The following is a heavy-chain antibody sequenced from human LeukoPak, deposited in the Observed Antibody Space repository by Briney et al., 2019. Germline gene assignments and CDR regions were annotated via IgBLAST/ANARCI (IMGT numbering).Heavy chain of an antibody. V-gene: IGHV3-30*03. J-gene: IGHJ4*02. CDR1: GFTFRNFG. CDR2: ISNDGSDK. CDR3: ASRSMASDY. Sequence: GGSLRLSCAASGFTFRNFGMHWVRQAPGKGLEWVALISNDGSDKSYADSVKGRFTISRDNSKNTLYLQMNNLRAEDTALYYCASRSMASDYWGQGTLVTVSS. D-gene: IGHD2/OR15-2a*01.